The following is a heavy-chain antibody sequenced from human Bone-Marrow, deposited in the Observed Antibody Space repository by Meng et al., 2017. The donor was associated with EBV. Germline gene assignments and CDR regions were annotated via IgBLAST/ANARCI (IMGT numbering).Heavy chain of an antibody. V-gene: IGHV4-34*01. CDR2: INHSGST. D-gene: IGHD6-6*01. CDR3: ASWASSIAARPPYY. Sequence: QVLLQPWGVGLLKPSETLSLTCAVYGGSFSGYYWSWIRQPPGKGLEWIGEINHSGSTNYNPSLKSRVTISVDTSKNQFSLKLSSVTAADTAVYYCASWASSIAARPPYYWGQGTLVTVSS. J-gene: IGHJ4*02. CDR1: GGSFSGYY.